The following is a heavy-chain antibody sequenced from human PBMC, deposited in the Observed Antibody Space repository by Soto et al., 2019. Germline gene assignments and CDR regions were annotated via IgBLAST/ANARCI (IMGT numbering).Heavy chain of an antibody. D-gene: IGHD3-22*01. V-gene: IGHV1-2*04. CDR3: ASLMYYYDSSGFPRMDI. CDR2: INPNSGGT. CDR1: GYTFTGYY. Sequence: ASVKVSCKASGYTFTGYYMHWVRQAPGQGLEWMGWINPNSGGTNYAQKFQGWVTMTRDTSTSTAYMELRSLRSDDTAVYYCASLMYYYDSSGFPRMDIWGQGTMVTVSS. J-gene: IGHJ3*02.